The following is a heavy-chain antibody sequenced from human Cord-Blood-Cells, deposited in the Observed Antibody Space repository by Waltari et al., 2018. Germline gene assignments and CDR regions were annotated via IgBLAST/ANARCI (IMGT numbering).Heavy chain of an antibody. CDR1: GFTFSSYE. CDR2: ISSSGSTI. CDR3: ARDDQGSSWDY. V-gene: IGHV3-48*03. J-gene: IGHJ4*02. Sequence: EVQLVESGGGLVQPGGSLRLSCAASGFTFSSYEMNWVRQAPGKGLEWVSYISSSGSTIYYADSVKGRFTISRDNAKNSLYLQMNSLRAEDTAVYYCARDDQGSSWDYWGQGTLVTVSS. D-gene: IGHD6-13*01.